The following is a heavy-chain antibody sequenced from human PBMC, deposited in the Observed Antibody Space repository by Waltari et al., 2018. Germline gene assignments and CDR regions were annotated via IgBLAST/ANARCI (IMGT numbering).Heavy chain of an antibody. CDR2: IYYSGST. CDR1: GGSISSYS. CDR3: ARGHIVVVPAAMGPYNWFDP. J-gene: IGHJ5*02. Sequence: QVQLQESGPGLVKPSETLSLTCTASGGSISSYSWSWIRQPPGKGLEWIGYIYYSGSTNYNPSLKSRVTISVDTSKNQFSLKLSSVTAADTAVYYCARGHIVVVPAAMGPYNWFDPWGQGTLVTVSS. D-gene: IGHD2-2*01. V-gene: IGHV4-59*01.